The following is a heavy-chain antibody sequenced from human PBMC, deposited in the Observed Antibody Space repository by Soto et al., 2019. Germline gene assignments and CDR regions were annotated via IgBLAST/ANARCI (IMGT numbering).Heavy chain of an antibody. J-gene: IGHJ4*02. CDR3: ARHASPYGDYAYLY. CDR1: GGSISSYY. V-gene: IGHV4-59*08. CDR2: IYYSGST. Sequence: PSETLSLTCTGCGGSISSYYWSWIRQPPGKGLEWIGYIYYSGSTNYNPSLKSRVTISVDTSKNQFSLKLSSVTAADTAVYYCARHASPYGDYAYLYWGQGTLVTVSS. D-gene: IGHD4-17*01.